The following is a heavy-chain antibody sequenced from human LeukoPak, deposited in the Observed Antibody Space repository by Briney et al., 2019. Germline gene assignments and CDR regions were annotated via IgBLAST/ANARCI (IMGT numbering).Heavy chain of an antibody. D-gene: IGHD3-10*02. Sequence: GGSLRLSCAASGFTFSSYSMNWVRQAPGKGLEWVSSISSSSSYIYYADSVKGRFTISRDDAKNSLYLQMNSLRAEDTAVYYCARAMFHGDYFDYWGQGTLVTVSS. V-gene: IGHV3-21*01. CDR3: ARAMFHGDYFDY. J-gene: IGHJ4*02. CDR2: ISSSSSYI. CDR1: GFTFSSYS.